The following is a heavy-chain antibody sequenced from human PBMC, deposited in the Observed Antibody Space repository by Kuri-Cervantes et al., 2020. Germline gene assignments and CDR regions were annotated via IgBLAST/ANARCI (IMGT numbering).Heavy chain of an antibody. CDR2: IYRGGST. CDR1: GLTVSSNY. Sequence: GESLKISCAASGLTVSSNYMSWVRQAPGKGLEWVSVIYRGGSTYYADSVRGRFTISGDNSKNTLYLQMNSLRAEDTAVYYCAKLPDSSGTYYYYGMDVWGQGTTVTVSS. J-gene: IGHJ6*02. CDR3: AKLPDSSGTYYYYGMDV. V-gene: IGHV3-66*04. D-gene: IGHD3-22*01.